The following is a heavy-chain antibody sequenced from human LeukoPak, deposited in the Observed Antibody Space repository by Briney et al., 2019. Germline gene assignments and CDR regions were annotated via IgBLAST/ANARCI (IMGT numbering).Heavy chain of an antibody. Sequence: PGGSLRLSCAASGFTFSSYEMNWVRQAPGKGLEWVSYISSSGSTIYYADSVKGRFTISRDNAKNSLYLQMNSLRAEDTAVYYCASRRPISYYYDSSGLFDYWGQGTLVTVSS. CDR3: ASRRPISYYYDSSGLFDY. CDR2: ISSSGSTI. V-gene: IGHV3-48*03. D-gene: IGHD3-22*01. CDR1: GFTFSSYE. J-gene: IGHJ4*02.